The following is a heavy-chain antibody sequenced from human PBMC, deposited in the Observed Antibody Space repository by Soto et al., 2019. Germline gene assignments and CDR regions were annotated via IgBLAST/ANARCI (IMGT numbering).Heavy chain of an antibody. D-gene: IGHD3-10*01. CDR2: IIPIFGTA. Sequence: ASVKVSCKASGGTFSNYSISWVRQAPGQGLEWMGGIIPIFGTANYAQKFQGRVTITADESTSTAYMELSSLRSEDTAVYYCATDSYYGAATRYYYYYYGMDVWGQGTTVTVSS. CDR1: GGTFSNYS. CDR3: ATDSYYGAATRYYYYYYGMDV. V-gene: IGHV1-69*13. J-gene: IGHJ6*02.